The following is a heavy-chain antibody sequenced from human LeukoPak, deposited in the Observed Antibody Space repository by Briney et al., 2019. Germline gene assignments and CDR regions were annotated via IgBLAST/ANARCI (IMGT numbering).Heavy chain of an antibody. Sequence: GGSLRLSCAASGFTFSTYWMNWYRQAPGKGLEWVGNINQDASEINYVDSVRGRFTISRDNAKNPLHLQMNSLRAEDTAVYYCATDRDNSDWQKRFDSWGQGTLVTVSS. CDR1: GFTFSTYW. D-gene: IGHD2-21*02. CDR3: ATDRDNSDWQKRFDS. V-gene: IGHV3-7*01. CDR2: INQDASEI. J-gene: IGHJ4*02.